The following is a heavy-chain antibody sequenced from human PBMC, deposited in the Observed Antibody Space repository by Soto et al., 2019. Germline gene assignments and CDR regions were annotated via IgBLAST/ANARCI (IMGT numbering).Heavy chain of an antibody. J-gene: IGHJ4*02. CDR2: INTYNGNT. CDR1: GYTFNSIG. Sequence: QVHLVQSGTEVKKPGASVKVSCKASGYTFNSIGITWVRQAPGQGLEWMGWINTYNGNTNYAQKLQGRVTMTTDTSTTTAYMELRSLRPDDTAVYYCARAGAVAGVDYWGQGTLVTVSS. V-gene: IGHV1-18*01. D-gene: IGHD6-19*01. CDR3: ARAGAVAGVDY.